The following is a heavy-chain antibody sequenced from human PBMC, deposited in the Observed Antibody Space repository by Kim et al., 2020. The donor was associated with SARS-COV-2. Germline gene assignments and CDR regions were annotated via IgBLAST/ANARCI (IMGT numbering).Heavy chain of an antibody. D-gene: IGHD2-21*02. CDR1: GFTVSSNY. CDR2: IYSGGST. CDR3: ARDAMTYGMAV. V-gene: IGHV3-53*01. J-gene: IGHJ6*02. Sequence: GGSLRLSCAASGFTVSSNYMSWVRQAPGKGLEWVSVIYSGGSTYYADSVKGRFTISRDNSKNTLYLQMNSLRAEDTAVYYCARDAMTYGMAVWGQGTTVTVSS.